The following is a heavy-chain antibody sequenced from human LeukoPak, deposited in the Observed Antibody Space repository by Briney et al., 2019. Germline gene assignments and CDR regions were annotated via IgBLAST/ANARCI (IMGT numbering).Heavy chain of an antibody. V-gene: IGHV4-59*08. D-gene: IGHD4/OR15-4a*01. CDR3: ARHLAARSGAARHLDY. Sequence: SETLSLTCTVSGGSISGYYWSWIRQPPGKGLEWIGYIHYSGATDYNPSLKSRVTISVDTSKNQFSLKLSSVTAADTAIYYCARHLAARSGAARHLDYWGQGTLVTVSS. J-gene: IGHJ4*02. CDR1: GGSISGYY. CDR2: IHYSGAT.